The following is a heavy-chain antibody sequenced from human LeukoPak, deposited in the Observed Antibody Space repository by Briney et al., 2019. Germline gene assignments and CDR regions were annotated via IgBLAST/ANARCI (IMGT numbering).Heavy chain of an antibody. CDR1: GGTFSSYA. D-gene: IGHD3-10*01. V-gene: IGHV1-69*04. CDR2: IIPILGIA. J-gene: IGHJ4*02. Sequence: ASVKVSCKASGGTFSSYAISWVRQAPGQGLEWMGRIIPILGIANYAQKFQGRVTITADKSTSTAYMELSSLRSEDTAVYYCAGGRKGYYGSGSHNYWGQGTLVTVSS. CDR3: AGGRKGYYGSGSHNY.